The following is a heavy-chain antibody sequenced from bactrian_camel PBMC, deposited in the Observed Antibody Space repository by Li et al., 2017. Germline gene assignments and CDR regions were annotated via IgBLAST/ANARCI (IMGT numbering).Heavy chain of an antibody. CDR2: IGTIGTT. V-gene: IGHV3S53*01. CDR1: EYGVTDNT. Sequence: VQLVESGGGSVQAGGSLTLTCAAAEYGVTDNTMAWFRQAPGKEREGVAAIGTIGTTTYADSVKGRFTISKDNAKNTLYLQMDDLKPDDTAMYYCAAQGRTCRGTHYYCESADAGYWGQGTQVTVS. D-gene: IGHD3*01. CDR3: AAQGRTCRGTHYYCESADAGY. J-gene: IGHJ6*01.